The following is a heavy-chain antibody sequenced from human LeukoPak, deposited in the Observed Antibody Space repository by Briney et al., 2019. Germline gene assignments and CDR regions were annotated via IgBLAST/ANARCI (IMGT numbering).Heavy chain of an antibody. D-gene: IGHD3-22*01. V-gene: IGHV4-4*07. CDR1: GGSISSYY. J-gene: IGHJ4*02. CDR2: IYTSGST. CDR3: ARDYYDSSGYQSGFDY. Sequence: SETLSLTCTVSGGSISSYYWSWIRQPAGKGLEWIGRIYTSGSTNYNPSLKSRVTMSVDTSKNQFSLKLSSVTAADTAVYYCARDYYDSSGYQSGFDYWGQGTRVTVSS.